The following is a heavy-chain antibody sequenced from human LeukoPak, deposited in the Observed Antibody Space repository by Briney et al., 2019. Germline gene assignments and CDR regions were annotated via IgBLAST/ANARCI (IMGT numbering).Heavy chain of an antibody. D-gene: IGHD3-3*01. CDR2: ISTRDTFI. J-gene: IGHJ6*03. CDR3: ASPFYYDFWSGYPVGYYYYMAV. V-gene: IGHV3-21*01. Sequence: PGGSLRLSCEASGFTFSTYSMAWVRQTPGEGLEWLSSISTRDTFINYADSVKGRFTISRDNAKNSLYLQMNSLRAEDTAVYYCASPFYYDFWSGYPVGYYYYMAVWGKGTTVTVSS. CDR1: GFTFSTYS.